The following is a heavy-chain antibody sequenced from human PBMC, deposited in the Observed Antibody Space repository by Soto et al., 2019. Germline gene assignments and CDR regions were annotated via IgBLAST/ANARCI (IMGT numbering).Heavy chain of an antibody. CDR3: ARDTLDGAYGSGRNYFGP. Sequence: PGGSLRLSCAASGFSFSSYSMNWVRQAPGKGLEWVSFISSGSSTIFYADSVKGRFTISRDNAKNSLDLQMNSLRDEDTAVYFCARDTLDGAYGSGRNYFGPWGQGTLVTVSS. D-gene: IGHD3-10*01. CDR2: ISSGSSTI. CDR1: GFSFSSYS. V-gene: IGHV3-48*02. J-gene: IGHJ5*02.